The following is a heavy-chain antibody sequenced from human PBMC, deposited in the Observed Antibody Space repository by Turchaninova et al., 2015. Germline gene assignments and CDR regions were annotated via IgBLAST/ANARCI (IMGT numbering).Heavy chain of an antibody. CDR2: ISGSGGST. D-gene: IGHD3-3*01. CDR3: AKFSGYDFWRPAVDY. V-gene: IGHV3-23*01. CDR1: GFTFSSYA. Sequence: GGGLVQPGGSLRLSCAASGFTFSSYAMSWVRQAPGKGLEWVSAISGSGGSTYYADSVKGRFTIPRDNSKNQLYLQMNSLRAEDTAVYYCAKFSGYDFWRPAVDYWGQGTLVTVSS. J-gene: IGHJ4*02.